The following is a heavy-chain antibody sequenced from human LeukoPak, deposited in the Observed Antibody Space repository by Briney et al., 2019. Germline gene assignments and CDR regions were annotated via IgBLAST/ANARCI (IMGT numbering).Heavy chain of an antibody. CDR1: GGSISGGKDF. CDR3: ARRGITYSTSFFDS. Sequence: SETLSLTCAVPGGSISGGKDFWGWIRQSPGKGLEWIGSIYYTGSTYYNPSLKSRVTISVDTSKSEFSLMVHSVTAADTAMYYCARRGITYSTSFFDSWGQGTLVTVAS. J-gene: IGHJ4*02. V-gene: IGHV4-39*01. D-gene: IGHD6-13*01. CDR2: IYYTGST.